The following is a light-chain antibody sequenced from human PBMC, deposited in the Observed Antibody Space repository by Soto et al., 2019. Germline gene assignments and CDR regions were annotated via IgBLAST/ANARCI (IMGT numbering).Light chain of an antibody. CDR3: GTWDSSLSAGV. J-gene: IGLJ1*01. CDR1: SSDIGNNY. CDR2: DNN. Sequence: QSVLTQPPSVSAAPGQKVTISCSGSSSDIGNNYVSWYQQFPGTAPKLLMYDNNKRPSGIPDRFSGSKSGTSATLGISGLQTGDEADYYCGTWDSSLSAGVFGSGTKLTVL. V-gene: IGLV1-51*01.